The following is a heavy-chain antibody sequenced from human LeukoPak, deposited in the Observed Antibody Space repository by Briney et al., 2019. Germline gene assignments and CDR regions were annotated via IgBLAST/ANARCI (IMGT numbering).Heavy chain of an antibody. V-gene: IGHV1-2*06. Sequence: ASVKVSCKASGYTFTGYYMHWVRQAPVQGLEWMGRINPHSGGTNYAQKFHGRVTMTRDTSISTAYMELSRLRSDDTAVYYCASSMVRGVIAYWGQGTLVTVSS. CDR1: GYTFTGYY. CDR3: ASSMVRGVIAY. J-gene: IGHJ4*02. D-gene: IGHD3-10*01. CDR2: INPHSGGT.